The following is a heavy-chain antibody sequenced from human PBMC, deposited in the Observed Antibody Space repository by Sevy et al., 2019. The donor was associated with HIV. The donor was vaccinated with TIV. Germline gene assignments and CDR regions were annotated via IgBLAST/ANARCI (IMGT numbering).Heavy chain of an antibody. CDR1: GFTFSSYG. CDR3: AKDTPSSGWPYYYYYYMDV. J-gene: IGHJ6*03. CDR2: ISYDGSNK. D-gene: IGHD6-19*01. V-gene: IGHV3-30*18. Sequence: GGSLRLSCAASGFTFSSYGMHWVRQAPGKGLEWVAVISYDGSNKYYADSVKGRFTISRDNSKNTLYLQMNSLRAEDTAVYYCAKDTPSSGWPYYYYYYMDVWGKGTTVTVSS.